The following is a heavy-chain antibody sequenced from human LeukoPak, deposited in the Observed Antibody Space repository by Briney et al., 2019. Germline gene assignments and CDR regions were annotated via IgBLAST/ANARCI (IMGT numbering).Heavy chain of an antibody. J-gene: IGHJ6*02. CDR1: GYAFTGYY. CDR3: ARGLYGSGSLFLGYYYYYGMDV. V-gene: IGHV1-2*02. D-gene: IGHD3-10*01. Sequence: ASVKVSCKASGYAFTGYYMHWVRQVPGQGLEWMGWINPNSGGTNYAQKFQGRVTMTRDTSISTAYMELSRLRSDDTAVYYCARGLYGSGSLFLGYYYYYGMDVWGQGTTVTVSS. CDR2: INPNSGGT.